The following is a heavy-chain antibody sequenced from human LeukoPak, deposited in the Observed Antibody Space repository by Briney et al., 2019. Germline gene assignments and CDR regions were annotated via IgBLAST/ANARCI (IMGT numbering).Heavy chain of an antibody. J-gene: IGHJ3*02. CDR1: GGSISSSNW. V-gene: IGHV4-4*02. CDR3: ARSIGGWYGADAFDI. CDR2: IYHSGST. Sequence: PSGTLSLTCAVSGGSISSSNWWSWVRQPPGKGLEWIGEIYHSGSTNYNPSLKSRVTISVDKSKNQFSLKLSSVTAADTAVYYCARSIGGWYGADAFDIWGQGTMVTVSS. D-gene: IGHD6-19*01.